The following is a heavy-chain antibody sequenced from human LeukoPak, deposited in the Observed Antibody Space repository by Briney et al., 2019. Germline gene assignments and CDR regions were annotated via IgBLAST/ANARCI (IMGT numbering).Heavy chain of an antibody. CDR1: GGSISSYY. J-gene: IGHJ4*02. CDR3: ARLYTNYYDSSGYDNYYFDY. Sequence: KPSETLSLTCTVSGGSISSYYWSWIRQPAGKGLEWIGRIYTSGSTNYNPSLKSRVTMSVDTSKNQFSLKLSSVTAADTAVYYCARLYTNYYDSSGYDNYYFDYWGQGTLVTVSS. V-gene: IGHV4-4*07. D-gene: IGHD3-22*01. CDR2: IYTSGST.